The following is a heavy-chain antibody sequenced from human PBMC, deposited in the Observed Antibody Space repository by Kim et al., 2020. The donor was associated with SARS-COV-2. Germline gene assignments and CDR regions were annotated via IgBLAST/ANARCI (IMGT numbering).Heavy chain of an antibody. CDR3: VKETDFIGRYAFDT. CDR2: ITWNSGDT. J-gene: IGHJ4*02. V-gene: IGHV3-9*01. D-gene: IGHD1-1*01. Sequence: GGSLRLSCATSGFKFNFYGMNWVRQVPGKGLEWVAGITWNSGDTGYADSVRGRFTISRDNAKSSLYLQMDSLRFEDTAFYYCVKETDFIGRYAFDTWGQG. CDR1: GFKFNFYG.